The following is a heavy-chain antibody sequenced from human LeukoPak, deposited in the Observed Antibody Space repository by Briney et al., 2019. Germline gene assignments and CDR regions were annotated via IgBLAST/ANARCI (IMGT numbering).Heavy chain of an antibody. CDR3: ARDVAM. Sequence: GASVKVSCMASGYTFTSYYMHWVRQAPGQGREWMGLINPSGGSTNYAQKFKGRVIMTRDPSTSTVYMELSTLRYEDTAVYYCARDVAMWGQGTMVTVSS. D-gene: IGHD2-21*01. J-gene: IGHJ3*02. CDR1: GYTFTSYY. V-gene: IGHV1-46*01. CDR2: INPSGGST.